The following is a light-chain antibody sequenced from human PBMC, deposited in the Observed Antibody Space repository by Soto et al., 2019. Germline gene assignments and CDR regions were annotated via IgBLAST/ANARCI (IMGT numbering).Light chain of an antibody. V-gene: IGLV2-11*01. Sequence: QSALTQPRSVSGSPGQSVTISCTGTSSDVGGYEFVSWYQQHPGKAPKVMIYDVTKRPSGVPDRFSGSKSGNTASLTISGLQAEDEADYYCCSYAGSYTVLFGGGTKVTVL. J-gene: IGLJ2*01. CDR2: DVT. CDR3: CSYAGSYTVL. CDR1: SSDVGGYEF.